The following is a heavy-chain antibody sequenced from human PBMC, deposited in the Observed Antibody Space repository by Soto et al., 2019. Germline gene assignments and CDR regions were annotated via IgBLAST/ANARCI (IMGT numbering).Heavy chain of an antibody. J-gene: IGHJ5*02. CDR2: INPNSGGT. V-gene: IGHV1-2*02. D-gene: IGHD5-18*01. CDR1: GYTFTGYY. CDR3: ARGGVDTAPFDP. Sequence: ASVKVSCKASGYTFTGYYIHWVRQAPGEGLEWMGWINPNSGGTKYEQRFQGRVTMTRDKSIRTAYMELTRLSSDDTAVYYCARGGVDTAPFDPWGQGTLVTVSS.